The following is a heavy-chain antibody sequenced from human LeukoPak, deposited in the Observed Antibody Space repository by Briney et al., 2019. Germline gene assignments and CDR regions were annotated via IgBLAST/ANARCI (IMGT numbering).Heavy chain of an antibody. CDR1: GFTFPNYG. D-gene: IGHD3-3*01. V-gene: IGHV1-2*02. CDR2: INPNSGGT. Sequence: ASVKVSCKTSGFTFPNYGVSWLRQAPGQGLEWMGWINPNSGGTNYAQKFQGRVTMTRDTSISTAYMELCRLRSDDTAVYYCARGGNYDFWSGYLALFDYWGQGTLVTVSS. CDR3: ARGGNYDFWSGYLALFDY. J-gene: IGHJ4*02.